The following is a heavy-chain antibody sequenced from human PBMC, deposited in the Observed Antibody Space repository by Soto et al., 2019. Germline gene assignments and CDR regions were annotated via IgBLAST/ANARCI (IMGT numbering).Heavy chain of an antibody. J-gene: IGHJ4*02. CDR1: GFSLSTSGVG. CDR2: IYWDDDK. V-gene: IGHV2-5*02. CDR3: AHSEVVGATFAY. D-gene: IGHD1-26*01. Sequence: QITLKESGPTLVKPTQTLTLTCTFSGFSLSTSGVGVGWIRQPPGKALEWLALIYWDDDKRYSPSLKSRLTITKDTTKSRSVLTMNNMDHVDPATYYCAHSEVVGATFAYWGQGTLVTVSS.